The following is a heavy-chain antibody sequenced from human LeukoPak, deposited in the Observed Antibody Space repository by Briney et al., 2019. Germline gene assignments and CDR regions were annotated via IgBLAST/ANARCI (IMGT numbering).Heavy chain of an antibody. CDR2: IKQDRSEK. V-gene: IGHV3-7*01. Sequence: GGSLRLSCAASGFTFTNYWMSWVRQAPGKGLELVANIKQDRSEKYYVDSVMGRFTISRDNAKNSLYLQMNSLRAEDTAVYYCAELGITMIGGVWGKGTTVTISS. D-gene: IGHD3-10*02. J-gene: IGHJ6*04. CDR3: AELGITMIGGV. CDR1: GFTFTNYW.